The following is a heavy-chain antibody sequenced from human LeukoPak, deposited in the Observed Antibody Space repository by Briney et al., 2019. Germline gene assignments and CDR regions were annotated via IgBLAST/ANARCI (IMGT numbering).Heavy chain of an antibody. D-gene: IGHD3-22*01. V-gene: IGHV3-33*01. CDR3: ARAAYDSSGYLTL. Sequence: TGGSLRLSCAASGFTFSSYGMHWVRQAPGKGLEWVAVIWYDGSNKYHADSVKGRFTISGDNSKNKFYLQMNSLRAEDTAVYYCARAAYDSSGYLTLWGQGTLVTVSS. J-gene: IGHJ4*02. CDR2: IWYDGSNK. CDR1: GFTFSSYG.